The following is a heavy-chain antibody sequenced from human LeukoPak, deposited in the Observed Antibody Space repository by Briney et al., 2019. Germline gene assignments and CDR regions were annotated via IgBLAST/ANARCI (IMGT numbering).Heavy chain of an antibody. CDR2: IYYSGST. D-gene: IGHD3-22*01. V-gene: IGHV4-59*01. Sequence: NPSETLSLTCTVSGGSISSYYWSWIRQPPGKGLEWIGDIYYSGSTNYNPSLKSPVTISVDTSKNHFSLKLSSVTAADPAVYYCARPKLEDYYDSSGYYPFDYWGQGTLVTVSS. CDR3: ARPKLEDYYDSSGYYPFDY. CDR1: GGSISSYY. J-gene: IGHJ4*02.